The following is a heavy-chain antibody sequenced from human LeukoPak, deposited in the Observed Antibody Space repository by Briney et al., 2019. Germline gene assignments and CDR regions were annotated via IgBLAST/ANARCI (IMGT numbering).Heavy chain of an antibody. V-gene: IGHV1-69*05. J-gene: IGHJ4*02. CDR1: GGSFSSYA. CDR3: ASRDGYKRDYFDH. CDR2: IIPIFGTA. D-gene: IGHD5-24*01. Sequence: GASVKVSCKASGGSFSSYAISWVRQAPGQGLEWMGGIIPIFGTANYAQKFQGRVTITTDESTSTAYMELSSLRSEDTAVYYCASRDGYKRDYFDHWGQGTLVTVSS.